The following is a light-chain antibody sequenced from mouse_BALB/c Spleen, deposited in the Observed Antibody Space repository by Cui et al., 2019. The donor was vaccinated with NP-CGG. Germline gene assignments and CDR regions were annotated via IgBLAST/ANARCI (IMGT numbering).Light chain of an antibody. J-gene: IGLJ1*01. CDR1: TGAVTTSNY. CDR2: GTN. Sequence: VFSHSSALTTSPGETVTLTCRSSTGAVTTSNYANWVQEKPDHLFTGLIGGTNNRAPGVPARFSGSLIGDKAALTITGAKTGEGGIYFWGPWYRQPWVFGGGTKLTVL. CDR3: GPWYRQPWV. V-gene: IGLV1*01.